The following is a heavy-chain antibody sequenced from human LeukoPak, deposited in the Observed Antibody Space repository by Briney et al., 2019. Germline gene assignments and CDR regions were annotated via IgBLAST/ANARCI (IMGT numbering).Heavy chain of an antibody. D-gene: IGHD2-2*01. J-gene: IGHJ6*02. CDR2: IYSGGST. V-gene: IGHV3-53*01. Sequence: GGSLRLSCTASGFIASSNYMSWVRQAPGKGLEWVSLIYSGGSTYYADSVMGRSTISRDKSNNTLYLQMNSLRAEDTAVYYCARGLRPGVVVPAAYYYYYGMDVWGQGTTVTVSS. CDR3: ARGLRPGVVVPAAYYYYYGMDV. CDR1: GFIASSNY.